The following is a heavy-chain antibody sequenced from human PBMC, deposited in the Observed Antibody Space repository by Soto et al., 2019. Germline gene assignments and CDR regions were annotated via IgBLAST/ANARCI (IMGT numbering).Heavy chain of an antibody. D-gene: IGHD6-19*01. V-gene: IGHV3-33*01. CDR3: ARDRSADRFVQYFQH. CDR1: GITFGIYA. CDR2: IWFDGSTQ. Sequence: GGSLRLSCAASGITFGIYAMQWVRQAPGKGLEWLAVIWFDGSTQYYADSVKGPFTISRDNAQNSLYLQMNSLTSEDTAVYYCARDRSADRFVQYFQHWGPGTLVTVSS. J-gene: IGHJ1*01.